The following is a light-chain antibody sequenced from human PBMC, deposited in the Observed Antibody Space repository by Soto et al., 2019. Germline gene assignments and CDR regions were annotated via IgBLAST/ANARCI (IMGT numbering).Light chain of an antibody. CDR3: QQYGSSPPIT. J-gene: IGKJ5*01. V-gene: IGKV3-20*01. Sequence: EIVMPQSPVTLSVSPGERATLSCRARQSVSSSYLAWYQQKPGQAPRLLIYGASSRATGIPDRFSGSGSGTDFTLTISRLEPEDFAVYYCQQYGSSPPITFGQGTRLEIK. CDR1: QSVSSSY. CDR2: GAS.